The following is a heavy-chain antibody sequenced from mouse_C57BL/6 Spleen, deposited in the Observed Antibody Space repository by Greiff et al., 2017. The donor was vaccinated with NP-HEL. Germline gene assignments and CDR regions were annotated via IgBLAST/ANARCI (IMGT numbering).Heavy chain of an antibody. CDR3: ARHEENYGSSYGFAY. CDR1: GFTFSSYG. V-gene: IGHV5-6*01. CDR2: ISSGGSYT. D-gene: IGHD1-1*01. Sequence: EVQLVESGGDLVKPGGSLKLSCAASGFTFSSYGMSWVRQTPDKRLEWVATISSGGSYTYYPDSVKGRFTISRDNAKNTLYLQMSSLKSEDTAMYYCARHEENYGSSYGFAYWGQGTLVTVSA. J-gene: IGHJ3*01.